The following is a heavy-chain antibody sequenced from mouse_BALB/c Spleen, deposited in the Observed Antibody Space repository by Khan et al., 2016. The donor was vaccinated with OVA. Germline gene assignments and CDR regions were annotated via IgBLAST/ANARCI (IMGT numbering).Heavy chain of an antibody. CDR1: GYTFTSYW. Sequence: QVQLKQSGAELMKPGASVKLSCKATGYTFTSYWIEWVKQRPGHGLEWIGEILPGSGRNNYNEKLKGKATFTADTSSNTAYMQLSNLTSDDSAVYSSARGDYEGSRSWFGYWGQGTLVTVSS. D-gene: IGHD2-4*01. CDR2: ILPGSGRN. CDR3: ARGDYEGSRSWFGY. V-gene: IGHV1-9*01. J-gene: IGHJ3*01.